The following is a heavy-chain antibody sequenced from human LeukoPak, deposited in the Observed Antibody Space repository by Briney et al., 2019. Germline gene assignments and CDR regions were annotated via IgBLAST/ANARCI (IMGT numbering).Heavy chain of an antibody. D-gene: IGHD1-26*01. V-gene: IGHV3-9*01. CDR1: GFTFDDYA. Sequence: GRSLRLSCAASGFTFDDYAMHWVRQAPGKGLEWVSGISWNSGSIGYADSVKGRFTISRDNTKSTLYLQMNSLRPEDTAVYYCGTLGVMWEVDYWGQGALVTVSS. CDR3: GTLGVMWEVDY. CDR2: ISWNSGSI. J-gene: IGHJ4*02.